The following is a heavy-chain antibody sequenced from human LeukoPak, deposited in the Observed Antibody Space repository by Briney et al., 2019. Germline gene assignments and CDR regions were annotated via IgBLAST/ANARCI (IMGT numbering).Heavy chain of an antibody. CDR1: GXSVSSNSST. D-gene: IGHD5/OR15-5a*01. V-gene: IGHV6-1*01. CDR3: ARGVSRYLDY. J-gene: IGHJ4*02. CDR2: TYYRSKWYN. Sequence: SQTLSLTCAISGXSVSSNSSTWNWIRQSPSRGLEWLGRTYYRSKWYNEYAPSVKGRIAINPDTSKNQFSLQLNSVTPEDTAVYYCARGVSRYLDYWGQGTLVAVSS.